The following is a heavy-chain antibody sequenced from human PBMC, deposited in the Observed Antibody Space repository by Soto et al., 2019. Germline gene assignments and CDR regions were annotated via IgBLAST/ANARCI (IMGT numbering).Heavy chain of an antibody. V-gene: IGHV2-5*02. CDR3: AHRLTATAFDI. Sequence: QITLKESGPTLVKPTQTLTLTCTFSGFSLSTSGVAVGWIRQPPGKALEWLALIYWDDDKRYSPSMKGRLTITRDTSKNQVVLIMTDMDPEDTATYYCAHRLTATAFDIWGQGTMVTVSS. J-gene: IGHJ3*02. CDR1: GFSLSTSGVA. CDR2: IYWDDDK. D-gene: IGHD2-21*02.